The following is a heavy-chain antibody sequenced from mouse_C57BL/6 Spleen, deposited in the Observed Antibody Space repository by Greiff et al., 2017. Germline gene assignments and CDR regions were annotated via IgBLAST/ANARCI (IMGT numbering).Heavy chain of an antibody. Sequence: QVQLKESGPGLVQPSQSLSITCTVSGFSLTSYGVHWVRQSPGQGLEWLGVIWSGGSTAYNAAFITRLSISKDSSTSQVFFKMNSLHSDDSAIYYCSSYCNSFFDYWGQGTTLTVSS. J-gene: IGHJ2*01. V-gene: IGHV2-2*01. CDR1: GFSLTSYG. D-gene: IGHD1-1*01. CDR3: SSYCNSFFDY. CDR2: IWSGGST.